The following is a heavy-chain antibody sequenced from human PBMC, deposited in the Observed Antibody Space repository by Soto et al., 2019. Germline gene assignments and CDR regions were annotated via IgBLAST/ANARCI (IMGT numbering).Heavy chain of an antibody. CDR1: GGSFSGYY. V-gene: IGHV4-34*01. CDR3: ARGTQSYYDFWSGYLEGYWFDP. D-gene: IGHD3-3*01. Sequence: PSETLSLTCAVYGGSFSGYYWSWIRQPPGKGLEWIGEINHSGSTNYNPSLKSRVTISVDTSKNQFSLKMSSVTAADTAVYYCARGTQSYYDFWSGYLEGYWFDPWGQGTLVTVSS. CDR2: INHSGST. J-gene: IGHJ5*02.